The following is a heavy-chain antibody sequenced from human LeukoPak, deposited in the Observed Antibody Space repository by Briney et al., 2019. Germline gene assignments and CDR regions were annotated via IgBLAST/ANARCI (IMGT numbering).Heavy chain of an antibody. CDR1: GFTFSDYY. CDR3: ARVIVVVPAATHPDYFDY. J-gene: IGHJ4*02. CDR2: ISSSGSTI. V-gene: IGHV3-11*04. Sequence: GGSLRLSCAASGFTFSDYYMSWIRQAPGKGLEWVSYISSSGSTIYYADSVKGRFTISRDNAKNSLYLQMNSLRAEDTAVYYCARVIVVVPAATHPDYFDYWGQGTLVTVSS. D-gene: IGHD2-2*01.